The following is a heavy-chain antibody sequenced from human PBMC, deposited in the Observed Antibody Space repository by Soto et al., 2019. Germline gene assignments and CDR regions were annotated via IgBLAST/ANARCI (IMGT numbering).Heavy chain of an antibody. D-gene: IGHD6-6*01. CDR2: ISSSGSTI. J-gene: IGHJ3*02. V-gene: IGHV3-48*03. Sequence: GGSLRLSCAASGFTFSSYEMNWVRQAPGKGLEWVSYISSSGSTIYYADSVKGRFTISRDNAKNSLYLQMNSLRAEDTAVYYCARGSIEYSSSPYAFDIWGQGTMVTVSS. CDR3: ARGSIEYSSSPYAFDI. CDR1: GFTFSSYE.